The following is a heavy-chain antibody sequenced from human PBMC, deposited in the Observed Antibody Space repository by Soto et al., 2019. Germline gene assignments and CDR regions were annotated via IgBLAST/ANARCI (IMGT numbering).Heavy chain of an antibody. Sequence: EVQLVESGGDLVQPGGSLKLSCAASGFTFSDSAMDWVRQASGKGLEWIGRIRSKAKNYATDYAASVRGRFTISRDDSKNTAYLQMNSLKTEDTAVYYCIRPSCSTTSCYAFDFWGQGTLVTVSS. CDR1: GFTFSDSA. J-gene: IGHJ5*01. V-gene: IGHV3-73*02. CDR3: IRPSCSTTSCYAFDF. D-gene: IGHD2-2*01. CDR2: IRSKAKNYAT.